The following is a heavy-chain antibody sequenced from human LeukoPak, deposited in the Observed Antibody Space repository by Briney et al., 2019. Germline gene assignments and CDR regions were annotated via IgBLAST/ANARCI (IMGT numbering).Heavy chain of an antibody. V-gene: IGHV3-23*01. CDR3: ARPDCSSTSCYRPVY. J-gene: IGHJ4*02. D-gene: IGHD2-2*02. CDR1: GFTFSSYA. Sequence: GRSVRLSCARSGFTFSSYAMSWVRQAPGKGLEWVSAISATGGSTYYADSVKGRFTISRDNSKSTLYLQMNSLRAEDTAVYYCARPDCSSTSCYRPVYWGQGTLVTVSS. CDR2: ISATGGST.